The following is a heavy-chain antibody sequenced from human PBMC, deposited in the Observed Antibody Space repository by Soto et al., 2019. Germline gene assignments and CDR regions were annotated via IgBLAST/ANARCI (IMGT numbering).Heavy chain of an antibody. CDR3: ARQPLSYGDNQGVYYYYGMDV. Sequence: ASVKVSCKVSGYTLTELSMHWVLQAPGKGLEWMGGFDPEDGETIYAQKFQGRVTMTEDTSTDTAYMELSSLRSEDTAVYYCARQPLSYGDNQGVYYYYGMDVWGQGTTVTVSS. J-gene: IGHJ6*02. CDR1: GYTLTELS. D-gene: IGHD4-17*01. V-gene: IGHV1-24*01. CDR2: FDPEDGET.